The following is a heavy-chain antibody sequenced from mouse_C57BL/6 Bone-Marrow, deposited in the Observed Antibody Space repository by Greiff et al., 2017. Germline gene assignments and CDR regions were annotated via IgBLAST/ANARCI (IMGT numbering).Heavy chain of an antibody. CDR2: IDPANGNT. V-gene: IGHV14-3*01. D-gene: IGHD2-4*01. CDR3: ATPIYYDYDVDY. CDR1: GFNIKNTY. Sequence: VQLKESVAELVRPGASVKLSCTASGFNIKNTYMHWVKQRPEQGLEWIGRIDPANGNTKYAPKFQGKATITADTSSNTAYQQLSSLTSEDTAIYYCATPIYYDYDVDYWGQGTSVTVSS. J-gene: IGHJ4*01.